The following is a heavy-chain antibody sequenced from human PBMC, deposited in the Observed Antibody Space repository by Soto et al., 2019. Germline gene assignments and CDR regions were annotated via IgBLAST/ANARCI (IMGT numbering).Heavy chain of an antibody. V-gene: IGHV3-7*01. J-gene: IGHJ4*02. Sequence: PGGSLSLSCAASGFTFSNYWMTWVRQAPGKGLEWVANIKEDGSEKHYVDSVKGRFTISRDNAKNSLYLQMNSLRVEDTAVYFCSRDVVVGAKALNYWGQGALVTVSS. CDR1: GFTFSNYW. CDR2: IKEDGSEK. CDR3: SRDVVVGAKALNY. D-gene: IGHD2-15*01.